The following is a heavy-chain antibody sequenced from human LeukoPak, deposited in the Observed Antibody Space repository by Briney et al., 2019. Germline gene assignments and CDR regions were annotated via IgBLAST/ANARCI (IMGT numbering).Heavy chain of an antibody. CDR3: AKEIRSGYDDY. CDR2: IYSGGST. CDR1: EFSVGSNY. V-gene: IGHV3-66*01. D-gene: IGHD5-12*01. J-gene: IGHJ4*02. Sequence: GGSLRLSCAASEFSVGSNYMTWVRQAPGKGLEWVSLIYSGGSTYYADSVKGRFTISRDNSKNTLYLQMNSLRAEDTAVYYCAKEIRSGYDDYWGQGTLVTVSS.